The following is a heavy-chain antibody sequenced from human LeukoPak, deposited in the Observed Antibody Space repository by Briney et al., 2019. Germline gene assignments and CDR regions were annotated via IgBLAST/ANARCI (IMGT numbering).Heavy chain of an antibody. D-gene: IGHD3-9*01. CDR3: ARAPGLRYFDWLTGY. J-gene: IGHJ4*02. V-gene: IGHV1-8*01. Sequence: GASVKVSCKAPGYTFTSYDINWVRQATGQRLEWMGWMNPNSGNTGYAQKLQGRVTMTTDTSTSTAYMELRSLRSDDTAVYYCARAPGLRYFDWLTGYWGQGTLVTVSS. CDR1: GYTFTSYD. CDR2: MNPNSGNT.